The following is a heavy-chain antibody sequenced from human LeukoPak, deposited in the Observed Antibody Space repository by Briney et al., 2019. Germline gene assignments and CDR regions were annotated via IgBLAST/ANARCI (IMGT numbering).Heavy chain of an antibody. D-gene: IGHD3-16*01. Sequence: PGGSLRLSCAASGFTFSSYSMNWVRQAPGKGLEWVSYISSSSSTIYYADSVKGRFTISRDNAKNSLYLQMNSLRAEDTAVYYCARDWESRMGGNWFDPWGQGTLVTVSS. CDR1: GFTFSSYS. V-gene: IGHV3-48*04. CDR2: ISSSSSTI. J-gene: IGHJ5*02. CDR3: ARDWESRMGGNWFDP.